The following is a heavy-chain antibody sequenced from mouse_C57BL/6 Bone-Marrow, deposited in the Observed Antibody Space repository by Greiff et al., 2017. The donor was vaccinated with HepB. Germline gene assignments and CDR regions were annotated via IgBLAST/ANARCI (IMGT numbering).Heavy chain of an antibody. V-gene: IGHV5-12*01. CDR3: ARHDDGYYPAWFAY. CDR1: GFTFSDYY. J-gene: IGHJ3*01. D-gene: IGHD2-3*01. CDR2: ISNGGGST. Sequence: EVQGVESGGGLVQPGGSLKLSCAASGFTFSDYYMYWVRQTPEKRLEWVAYISNGGGSTYYPDTVKGRFTIFRDNAKNTLYLQMSRLKSEDTAMYYCARHDDGYYPAWFAYWGQGTLVTVSA.